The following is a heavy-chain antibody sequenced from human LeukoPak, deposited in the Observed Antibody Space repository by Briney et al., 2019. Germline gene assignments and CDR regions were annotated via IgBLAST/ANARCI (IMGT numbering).Heavy chain of an antibody. Sequence: SETLSLTCTVSGDSISSSSYYWGWIRQPPGKGLEWIGSIYYSGSTYYNPSLKSRVTISVDKSKNQFSLKLTSVTAADTAFYYCARHRRNSNYLTTVTTIDYWGQGALVTVSS. D-gene: IGHD4-11*01. CDR1: GDSISSSSYY. V-gene: IGHV4-39*01. J-gene: IGHJ4*02. CDR3: ARHRRNSNYLTTVTTIDY. CDR2: IYYSGST.